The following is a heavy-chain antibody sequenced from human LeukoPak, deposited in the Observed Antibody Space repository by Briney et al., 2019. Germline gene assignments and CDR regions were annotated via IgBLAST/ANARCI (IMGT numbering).Heavy chain of an antibody. CDR1: GYSCTSYW. CDR3: ARSLIGYFVWLALYY. V-gene: IGHV5-51*01. J-gene: IGHJ4*02. CDR2: IYPGDSDT. Sequence: GESLKISCKGSGYSCTSYWIAWVRQMPGKGLEWIGIIYPGDSDTRYSPSFQGQVTISADKSISTAYLQWSSLKASDTAMYYCARSLIGYFVWLALYYWGQGTLVTVSS. D-gene: IGHD3-9*01.